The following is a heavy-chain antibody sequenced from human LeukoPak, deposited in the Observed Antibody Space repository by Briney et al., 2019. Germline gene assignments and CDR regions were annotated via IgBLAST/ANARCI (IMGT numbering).Heavy chain of an antibody. CDR2: ISYNGRT. CDR1: GGSIGSSF. V-gene: IGHV4-59*13. Sequence: PSETLSLTCSVFGGSIGSSFWNWIRLSPVKGLEGIGYISYNGRTNYSPSLKSRVIISIDTSKNQLSLNLTSVTAADTALYYCVRDRSGTYYSFDVWGQGTMVSVSA. D-gene: IGHD1-26*01. CDR3: VRDRSGTYYSFDV. J-gene: IGHJ3*01.